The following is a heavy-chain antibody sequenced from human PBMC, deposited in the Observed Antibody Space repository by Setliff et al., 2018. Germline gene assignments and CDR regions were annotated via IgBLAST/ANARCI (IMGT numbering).Heavy chain of an antibody. CDR1: GGSISSGIDY. D-gene: IGHD6-19*01. V-gene: IGHV4-61*09. Sequence: SETLSLTCSVSGGSISSGIDYWTWIRQPAGKGLEWIGHIYTSGSTNYNPSLKSRVTKPVDTSKNQFSLKLSSATAEDTAFYYCARAISGWYPAFYYYMDVWGKGTTVTVSS. CDR2: IYTSGST. CDR3: ARAISGWYPAFYYYMDV. J-gene: IGHJ6*03.